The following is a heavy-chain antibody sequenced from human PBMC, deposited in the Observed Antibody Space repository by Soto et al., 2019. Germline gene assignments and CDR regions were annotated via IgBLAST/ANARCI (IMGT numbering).Heavy chain of an antibody. V-gene: IGHV1-3*01. CDR1: GYTFRAYP. J-gene: IGHJ4*02. Sequence: QVQLVQSGAEVKKPGASVKVSCKASGYTFRAYPIYWVRQAPGQRLECMGWINASNGNTRYSEKFEGRVTFTRDTSATTAYMEFSSLRSEDTAVYFCARDTDLTLVTTLDYWGQVTPVTVSS. CDR2: INASNGNT. CDR3: ARDTDLTLVTTLDY. D-gene: IGHD4-17*01.